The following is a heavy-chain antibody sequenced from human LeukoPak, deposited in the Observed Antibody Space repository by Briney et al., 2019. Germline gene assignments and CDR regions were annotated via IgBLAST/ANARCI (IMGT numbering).Heavy chain of an antibody. CDR2: IYYSGST. J-gene: IGHJ3*02. Sequence: SETLSLTCAVSGGSISSGDYYWSWIRQPPGKGLEWIGYIYYSGSTYYNPSLKSRVTISVDTSKNQFSLKLSSVTAADTAVYYCARVVGDAFDIWGQGTMVTVSS. V-gene: IGHV4-30-4*01. D-gene: IGHD1-26*01. CDR1: GGSISSGDYY. CDR3: ARVVGDAFDI.